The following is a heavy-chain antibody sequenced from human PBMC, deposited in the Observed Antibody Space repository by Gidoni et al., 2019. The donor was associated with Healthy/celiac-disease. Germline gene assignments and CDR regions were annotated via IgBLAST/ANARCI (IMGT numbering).Heavy chain of an antibody. J-gene: IGHJ4*02. CDR1: GFTVSSNY. CDR2: IYSGGST. Sequence: EVQLVESGGGLIQPGGSLRLSCAASGFTVSSNYMSGVRQAPGKGLVWVSVIYSGGSTYYADSVKGRFTISRDNSKNTLYLQMNSLRAEDTAVYYCARGESGSSWYSADYWGQGTLVTVSS. V-gene: IGHV3-53*01. CDR3: ARGESGSSWYSADY. D-gene: IGHD6-13*01.